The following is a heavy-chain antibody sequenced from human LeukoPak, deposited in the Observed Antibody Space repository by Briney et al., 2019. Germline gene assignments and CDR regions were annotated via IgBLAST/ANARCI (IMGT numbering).Heavy chain of an antibody. D-gene: IGHD3-22*01. CDR1: RFTFIDGY. Sequence: PVGSLRLSCAASRFTFIDGYMNSIRQAPGKGLEGVSYISSRLSTTYYADSVQSRFTISRDKAKNSLYLQMDSLRAEDTAVYYCASNSGYGLNDAFDIWGQGTMVTVSS. V-gene: IGHV3-11*01. J-gene: IGHJ3*02. CDR3: ASNSGYGLNDAFDI. CDR2: ISSRLSTT.